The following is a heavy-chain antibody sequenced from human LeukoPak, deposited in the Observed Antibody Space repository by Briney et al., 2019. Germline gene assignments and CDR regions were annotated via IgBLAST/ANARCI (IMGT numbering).Heavy chain of an antibody. Sequence: RGSLRLSCAASGFTFSSYWMHWVRQAPGKGLMWVSRISSDESIISFAGSVQGRFTISRDNAKNTLYLQMNSLRAEDTAVYYCARGSSVVALDWGQGTLVTVSS. D-gene: IGHD2-15*01. CDR2: ISSDESII. J-gene: IGHJ4*02. V-gene: IGHV3-74*01. CDR3: ARGSSVVALD. CDR1: GFTFSSYW.